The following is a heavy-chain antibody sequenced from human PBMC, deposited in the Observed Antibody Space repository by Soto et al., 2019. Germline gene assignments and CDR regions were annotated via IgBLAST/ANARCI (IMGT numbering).Heavy chain of an antibody. CDR2: ISYDGSNK. CDR1: GFTFSSYA. J-gene: IGHJ4*02. Sequence: QVQLVESGGGVVQPGRSLRLSCAASGFTFSSYAMHWVRQAPGKGLEWVAVISYDGSNKYYADSVKGRFTISRDNSKSTLYLQMSSMRDEDTDVYYCARDPMGRYYGSGSYYFDYWGQGTLVTVSS. V-gene: IGHV3-30-3*01. CDR3: ARDPMGRYYGSGSYYFDY. D-gene: IGHD3-10*01.